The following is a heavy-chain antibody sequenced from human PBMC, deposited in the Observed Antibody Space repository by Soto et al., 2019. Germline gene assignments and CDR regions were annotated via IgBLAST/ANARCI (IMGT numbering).Heavy chain of an antibody. CDR2: ISGSGGST. CDR3: GKAVASFGVVASIDF. V-gene: IGHV3-23*01. D-gene: IGHD3-3*01. J-gene: IGHJ4*02. CDR1: GFTFSSYA. Sequence: EVQLLESGGGLVQPGGSLRLSCAASGFTFSSYAMSWVRQAPGMGLEWVSGISGSGGSTYYPDSVKGQFTISRDNSKNTLDLQMNSLRAEDTAVYYCGKAVASFGVVASIDFWGQGTLVTVSS.